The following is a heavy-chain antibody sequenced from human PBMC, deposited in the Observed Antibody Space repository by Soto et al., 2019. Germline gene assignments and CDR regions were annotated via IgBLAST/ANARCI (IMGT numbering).Heavy chain of an antibody. CDR2: IYHTGTT. CDR3: ATLPPRIVVSLLPIPT. J-gene: IGHJ5*02. CDR1: GGSINSGGYS. V-gene: IGHV4-30-2*01. D-gene: IGHD2-21*01. Sequence: TLSLTCTVSGGSINSGGYSWTWIRQPPGKGLEWIGFIYHTGTTYYNPSLKSRVTISVDRSKNQFSLKLNSVTAADTAVYYCATLPPRIVVSLLPIPTWGQGILVT.